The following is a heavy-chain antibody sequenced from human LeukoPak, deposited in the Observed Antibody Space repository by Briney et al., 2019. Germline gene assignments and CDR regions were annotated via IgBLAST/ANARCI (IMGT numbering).Heavy chain of an antibody. Sequence: PGGSLRIFFAASGFTLNSFWMNWGRPAPGEGLELVSSISSSSSYIYYADSVKGRFTISRDNAKNSLYLQMNSLRAEDTAVYYCARGRDGYKAFDYWGQETLVTVSS. CDR3: ARGRDGYKAFDY. J-gene: IGHJ4*02. CDR2: ISSSSSYI. D-gene: IGHD5-24*01. V-gene: IGHV3-21*01. CDR1: GFTLNSFW.